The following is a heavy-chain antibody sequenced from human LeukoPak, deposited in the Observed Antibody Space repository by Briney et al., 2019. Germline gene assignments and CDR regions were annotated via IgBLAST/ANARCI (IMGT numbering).Heavy chain of an antibody. Sequence: GGSLRLSCVASGFTLSNHRMNWVRQAPGKGLEWVSYISGSSSTIYYADSVKGRFTISRDNAKNSLYLQMSSLRDEDTAIYYCAKSLVPLLVGEYIAAAMDWGQGTLVTVSS. CDR1: GFTLSNHR. D-gene: IGHD6-13*01. CDR2: ISGSSSTI. J-gene: IGHJ4*02. CDR3: AKSLVPLLVGEYIAAAMD. V-gene: IGHV3-48*02.